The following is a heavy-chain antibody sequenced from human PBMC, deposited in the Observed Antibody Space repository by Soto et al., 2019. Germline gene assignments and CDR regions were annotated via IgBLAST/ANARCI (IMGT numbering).Heavy chain of an antibody. V-gene: IGHV3-53*04. Sequence: GESLKISCAASGFTVSSNYMSWVRQAPGKGLEWVSVIYSGGSTYYADSVKGRFTISRHNSKNTLYLQMNSLRAEDTAVYYCARAADPLGAFDIWGQGTMVTVSS. J-gene: IGHJ3*02. D-gene: IGHD3-16*01. CDR1: GFTVSSNY. CDR2: IYSGGST. CDR3: ARAADPLGAFDI.